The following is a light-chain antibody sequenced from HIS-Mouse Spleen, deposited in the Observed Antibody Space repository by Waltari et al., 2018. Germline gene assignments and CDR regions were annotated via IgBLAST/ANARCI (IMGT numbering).Light chain of an antibody. CDR2: DDS. CDR3: QVWDSSSDHYV. J-gene: IGLJ1*01. Sequence: SYVLTPPPSVSVAPGKTARITCGGNNIGSKRLHWYQQKPGQAPVLVVYDDSDRPSGIPERFSGSNSGNTATLTISRVEAGDEADYYCQVWDSSSDHYVFGTGTKVTVL. CDR1: NIGSKR. V-gene: IGLV3-21*03.